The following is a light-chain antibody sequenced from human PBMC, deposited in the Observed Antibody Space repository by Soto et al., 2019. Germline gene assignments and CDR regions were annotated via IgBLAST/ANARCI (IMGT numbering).Light chain of an antibody. V-gene: IGKV3-20*01. CDR2: GAS. CDR1: QSVSSSY. CDR3: QQYNNWLIT. J-gene: IGKJ5*01. Sequence: EIVLTQSPGTLSLSPGERATLSFRASQSVSSSYLAWYQQKPGQAPRLLIYGASSRATGIPDRFSGSGSGTDFTLTISRLEPEDFAVYYCQQYNNWLITFGQGTRLEIK.